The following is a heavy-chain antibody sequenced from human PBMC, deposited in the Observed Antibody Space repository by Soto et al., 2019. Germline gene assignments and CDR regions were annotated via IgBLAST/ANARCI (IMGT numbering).Heavy chain of an antibody. CDR1: GDSRSSCGNY. Sequence: SRSVTWSVSGDSRSSCGNYWSWIRQHPGKGLEWIGYIYYSGSTYYNPSRKSRVTISVDTSKNQFSLHLTSVTAADTAVYSCAREDDGGHSLDVWRQGTTDPVSS. CDR3: AREDDGGHSLDV. V-gene: IGHV4-31*02. D-gene: IGHD1-1*01. J-gene: IGHJ6*02. CDR2: IYYSGST.